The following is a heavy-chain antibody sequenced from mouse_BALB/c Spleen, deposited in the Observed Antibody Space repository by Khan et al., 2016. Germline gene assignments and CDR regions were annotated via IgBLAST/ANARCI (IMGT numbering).Heavy chain of an antibody. D-gene: IGHD2-2*01. Sequence: EVKLEVSGGGLVQPGGSMKLSCAASGFTFSATWMDWVRQSPEKGPEWVAEIRSEPIDHATYYAESVKGRFTISRDDSKSSVYLQMNSLRPEDTGIYYCTRHGYFDYWSQGTTLTVSS. CDR3: TRHGYFDY. CDR1: GFTFSATW. V-gene: IGHV6-6*01. J-gene: IGHJ2*01. CDR2: IRSEPIDHAT.